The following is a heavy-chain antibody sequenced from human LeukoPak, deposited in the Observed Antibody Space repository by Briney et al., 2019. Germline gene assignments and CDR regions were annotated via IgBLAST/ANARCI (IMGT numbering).Heavy chain of an antibody. CDR3: ARGQTVAGTPIYDY. V-gene: IGHV4-59*01. J-gene: IGHJ4*02. CDR1: GGSISNYY. CDR2: IYYSGST. D-gene: IGHD6-19*01. Sequence: PSETLSLTCTVSGGSISNYYWSWIRQPPGKGLEWIGYIYYSGSTNYNPSLKSRVTISVDTSKNQFSLKLSSVTAADTAVYYCARGQTVAGTPIYDYWGQGTLVTVSS.